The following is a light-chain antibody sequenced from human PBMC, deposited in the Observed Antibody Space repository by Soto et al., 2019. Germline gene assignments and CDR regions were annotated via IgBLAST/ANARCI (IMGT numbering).Light chain of an antibody. Sequence: QSVLTQPPSASGTPGQRVTISCSGSPSNIGSNTVNWYQQLPGTAPKVLIYNDNQRPSGVPDRFSGSKSGTSASLAISGLQSEDEANYSCAPGEPTLSGYVFGTGPKLTVL. J-gene: IGLJ1*01. V-gene: IGLV1-44*01. CDR2: NDN. CDR3: APGEPTLSGYV. CDR1: PSNIGSNT.